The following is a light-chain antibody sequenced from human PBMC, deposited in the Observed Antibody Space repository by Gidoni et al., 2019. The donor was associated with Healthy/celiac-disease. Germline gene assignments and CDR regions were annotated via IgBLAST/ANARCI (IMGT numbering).Light chain of an antibody. V-gene: IGKV1-39*01. CDR3: QQCYTPPP. J-gene: IGKJ1*01. CDR1: QSISSY. Sequence: DLQMTQSPSSLSASVGDRVTITCPASQSISSYLKWYQQTPGQATQLLIYAASSLQSGVPSRFSGSASATDSPLTISRLPPEDFASYYRQQCYTPPPFGQGTKVEIK. CDR2: AAS.